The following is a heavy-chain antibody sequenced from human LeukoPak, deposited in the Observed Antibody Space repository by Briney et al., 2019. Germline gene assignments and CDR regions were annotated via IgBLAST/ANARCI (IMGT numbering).Heavy chain of an antibody. J-gene: IGHJ5*02. V-gene: IGHV3-21*01. Sequence: SGGSLRLSCAASGFTFSVYSMNWVRQAPGKGLEWVSSISTSSSYIYYADSVKGRFTISRDNARNSLYLQMNSLRAEDTAVYYCARDRYCGGDCSSPSNWLDPWGQGTLVTVSS. CDR3: ARDRYCGGDCSSPSNWLDP. CDR2: ISTSSSYI. D-gene: IGHD2-21*02. CDR1: GFTFSVYS.